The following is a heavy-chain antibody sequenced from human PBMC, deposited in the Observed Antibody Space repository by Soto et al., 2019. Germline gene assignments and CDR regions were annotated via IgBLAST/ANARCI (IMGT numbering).Heavy chain of an antibody. CDR1: GCTFSSYA. CDR2: IIPIFGTA. D-gene: IGHD4-17*01. V-gene: IGHV1-69*06. CDR3: ARTTVNNYFDY. J-gene: IGHJ4*02. Sequence: ASVKVSCKASGCTFSSYAISWVRQAPGQGLEWMGGIIPIFGTANYAQKFQGRVTITADKSTSTAYMELSSLRSEDTAVYYCARTTVNNYFDYWGQGTLVIVSS.